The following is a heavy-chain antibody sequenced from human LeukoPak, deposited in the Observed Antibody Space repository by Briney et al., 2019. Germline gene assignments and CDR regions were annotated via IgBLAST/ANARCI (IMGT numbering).Heavy chain of an antibody. CDR3: ARLPSTPGGLGDY. V-gene: IGHV4-39*01. Sequence: SETLSLTCTVCGRSISSSSYYGGWIRQPPGKGLEWIGSIYYSGSTYYNPSLKSRVTISVDTSKNQFSLKLSSVTAADTAVYYCARLPSTPGGLGDYWGQGTLVTVSS. CDR1: GRSISSSSYY. D-gene: IGHD3-10*01. CDR2: IYYSGST. J-gene: IGHJ4*02.